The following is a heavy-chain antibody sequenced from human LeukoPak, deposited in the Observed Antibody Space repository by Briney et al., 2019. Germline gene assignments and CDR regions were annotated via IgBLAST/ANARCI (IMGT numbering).Heavy chain of an antibody. CDR3: ARGGVSARLDY. CDR1: GFTFSSYD. CDR2: IGTAGDT. V-gene: IGHV3-13*01. Sequence: GGSLRLSCAASGFTFSSYDMHWVRQATGKGLEWVSAIGTAGDTYYPGSVKGRFTISRENAKNSLYLQMNSLRAEDTAVYYCARGGVSARLDYWGQETLVTVSS. J-gene: IGHJ4*02. D-gene: IGHD2-8*02.